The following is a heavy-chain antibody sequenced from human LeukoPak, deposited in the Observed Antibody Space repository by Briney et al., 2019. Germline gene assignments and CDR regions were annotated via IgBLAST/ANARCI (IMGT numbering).Heavy chain of an antibody. J-gene: IGHJ5*02. V-gene: IGHV1-3*01. CDR1: GYTFTIYA. Sequence: GASVTLSFTASGYTFTIYAMHWVRQAPGQSLEWMGWINAGNGNTKYSQKFQGRVTITRDTSASTAYMELSSLRSEDTAVYYCASTGYCSSTSCYLSWFDLWGQGTLVTVSS. CDR2: INAGNGNT. CDR3: ASTGYCSSTSCYLSWFDL. D-gene: IGHD2-2*01.